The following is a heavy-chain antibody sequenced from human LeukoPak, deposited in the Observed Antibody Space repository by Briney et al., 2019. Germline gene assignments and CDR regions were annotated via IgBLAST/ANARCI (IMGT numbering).Heavy chain of an antibody. CDR2: IPYTGST. CDR3: ARLAYGSGTLDY. V-gene: IGHV4-59*08. CDR1: SGSISNYY. D-gene: IGHD3-10*01. J-gene: IGHJ4*02. Sequence: SETLSLTCTVSSGSISNYYWSWIRQPPGKGLEWIGYIPYTGSTNYNPSLKSRVTISVDTSKNQFSLKLSSVTAADTAVYYCARLAYGSGTLDYWGQGTLVTVSS.